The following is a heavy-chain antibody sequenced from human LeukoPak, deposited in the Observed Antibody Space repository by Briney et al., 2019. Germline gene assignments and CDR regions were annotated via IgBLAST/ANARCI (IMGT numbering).Heavy chain of an antibody. CDR1: GYTFTGYY. J-gene: IGHJ4*02. CDR2: INPNSGGT. CDR3: ARGNDFSNSGPLLDY. Sequence: ASVKVSCKASGYTFTGYYMHWVRQAPGQGLEWMGGINPNSGGTNYAQNFQDRVTMTRDTSISTAYMELSRLRSDDTAVYYCARGNDFSNSGPLLDYWGQGTLVTVSS. D-gene: IGHD4-11*01. V-gene: IGHV1-2*02.